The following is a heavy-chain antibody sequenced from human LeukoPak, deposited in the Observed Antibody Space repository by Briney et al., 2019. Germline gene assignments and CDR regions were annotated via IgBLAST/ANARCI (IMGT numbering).Heavy chain of an antibody. CDR2: IFYSGRT. J-gene: IGHJ4*02. V-gene: IGHV4-39*07. CDR3: AREAMVRGVPFDY. Sequence: SETLSLTCTVSGGSISSSTYYWGWIRQPPGKGLEWIGSIFYSGRTYYNPSLKSRVTMSVDTSKNQFSLRLSSVNAADTAVYYCAREAMVRGVPFDYWGQGTLVTVSS. D-gene: IGHD3-10*01. CDR1: GGSISSSTYY.